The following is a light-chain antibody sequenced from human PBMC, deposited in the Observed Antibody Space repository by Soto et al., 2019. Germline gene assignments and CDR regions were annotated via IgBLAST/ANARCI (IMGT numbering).Light chain of an antibody. Sequence: QSALTQPASVSGSPGQSITISCTGISSDVGGYNYVSWYQQHPGKAPKLMIYDVSNRPSGVSNRFSGSKSGNTASLTISGXXXXXXXXYYCSSYTSSSTVFGGGTKL. J-gene: IGLJ2*01. CDR2: DVS. CDR3: SSYTSSSTV. V-gene: IGLV2-14*01. CDR1: SSDVGGYNY.